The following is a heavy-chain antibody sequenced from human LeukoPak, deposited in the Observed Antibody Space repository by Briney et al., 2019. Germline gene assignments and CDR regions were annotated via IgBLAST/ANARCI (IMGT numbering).Heavy chain of an antibody. CDR3: ARGTYSSGYQLDY. D-gene: IGHD3-22*01. CDR2: IIPIFGTA. CDR1: GGTFSSYA. V-gene: IGHV1-69*01. J-gene: IGHJ4*02. Sequence: GASVKVSCKASGGTFSSYAISWVRQAPEQGLEWMGGIIPIFGTANYAQKFQGRVTITADESTSTAYMELSSLRSEDTAVYYCARGTYSSGYQLDYWGQGTLVTVSS.